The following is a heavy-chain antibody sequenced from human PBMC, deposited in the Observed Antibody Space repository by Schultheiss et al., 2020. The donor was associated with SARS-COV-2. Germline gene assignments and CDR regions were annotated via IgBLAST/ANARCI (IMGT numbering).Heavy chain of an antibody. Sequence: GGSLRLSCAASGFTFSSYAMSWVRQAPGKGLEWVSAISGSGGSTYYADSVKGRFTISRDNSKNTLYLQMNSLRAEDTAVYYCARGGFGGSYSPSYFDYWGQGTLVTVSS. J-gene: IGHJ4*02. CDR1: GFTFSSYA. CDR2: ISGSGGST. V-gene: IGHV3-23*01. CDR3: ARGGFGGSYSPSYFDY. D-gene: IGHD1-26*01.